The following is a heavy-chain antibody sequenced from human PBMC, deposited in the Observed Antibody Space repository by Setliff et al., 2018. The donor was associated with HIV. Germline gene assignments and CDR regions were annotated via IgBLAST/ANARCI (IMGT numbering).Heavy chain of an antibody. CDR3: SRGPPFDR. V-gene: IGHV4-61*02. J-gene: IGHJ2*01. CDR2: VTVNGAT. Sequence: SETLSLTCTVSGDSMTSGSYYWTWIRQHAGKRLEWIGRVTVNGATEYNPSLQSRVTISVDTSENQFSLKVTSVTAADTATYYCSRGPPFDRWVRGTLVTVSS. CDR1: GDSMTSGSYY.